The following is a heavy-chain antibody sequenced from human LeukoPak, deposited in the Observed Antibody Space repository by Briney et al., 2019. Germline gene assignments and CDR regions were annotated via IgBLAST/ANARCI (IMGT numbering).Heavy chain of an antibody. CDR3: ARVEATGAFDI. Sequence: GGSLRLSCAASGFTFSSYSMNWVRQAPGKGLEWVSSISSSSSYIYYADSVKGRFTISRDNAKNSLYLQMNSLRAEDTAVYYCARVEATGAFDIWGQGTMVTVSS. J-gene: IGHJ3*02. D-gene: IGHD1-26*01. CDR2: ISSSSSYI. V-gene: IGHV3-21*01. CDR1: GFTFSSYS.